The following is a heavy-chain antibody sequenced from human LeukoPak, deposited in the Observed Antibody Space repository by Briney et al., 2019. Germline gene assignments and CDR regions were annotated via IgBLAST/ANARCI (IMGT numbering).Heavy chain of an antibody. Sequence: PGRSLRLSYTASGFTVSSNYMSWVRQAPGKGLEWVSVIYNGGNTYYADSVKGRFTISRDNSKNTVYLQMNSLRVEDTAVYYCARVNSGYGFYFDYWGQGALVTVSS. V-gene: IGHV3-66*01. CDR1: GFTVSSNY. J-gene: IGHJ4*02. CDR2: IYNGGNT. CDR3: ARVNSGYGFYFDY. D-gene: IGHD5-12*01.